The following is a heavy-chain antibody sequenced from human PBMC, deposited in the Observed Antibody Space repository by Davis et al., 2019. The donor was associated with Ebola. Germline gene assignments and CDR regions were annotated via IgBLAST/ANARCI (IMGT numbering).Heavy chain of an antibody. D-gene: IGHD1-14*01. J-gene: IGHJ4*02. CDR2: IDTDGSIT. CDR1: GFTFSQYW. Sequence: GESLTISCAASGFTFSQYWMQWVRQAPGKGLEWVPRIDTDGSITDYADSVRGRFSISRDNAKNTRFLQMNSLRADDTAVYYCARDVAGRGGYWGQGTLVTVS. V-gene: IGHV3-74*01. CDR3: ARDVAGRGGY.